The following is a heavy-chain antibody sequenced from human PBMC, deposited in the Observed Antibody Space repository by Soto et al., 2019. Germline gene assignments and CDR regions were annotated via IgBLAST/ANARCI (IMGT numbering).Heavy chain of an antibody. CDR1: GFTFSSYD. CDR2: IGTAGDT. CDR3: ARALGIAAAGTSYYFDY. Sequence: AGGSLRLSCAASGFTFSSYDMHWVRQATGKGLEWVSAIGTAGDTYYPGSVKGRFTISRENAKNSLYLQMNSLRAEDTAVYYCARALGIAAAGTSYYFDYWGQGTLVTVSS. V-gene: IGHV3-13*01. J-gene: IGHJ4*02. D-gene: IGHD6-13*01.